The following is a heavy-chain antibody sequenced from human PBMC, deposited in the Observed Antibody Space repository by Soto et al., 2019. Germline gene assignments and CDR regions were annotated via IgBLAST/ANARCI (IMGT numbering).Heavy chain of an antibody. D-gene: IGHD6-19*01. CDR2: IYHTGYT. V-gene: IGHV4-4*07. CDR1: GGSITTYY. CDR3: ARVAGAKFDF. J-gene: IGHJ4*02. Sequence: ETLSLTCTVSGGSITTYYWSWIRQPAGKGLEWIGRIYHTGYTNPNSSLKSRLTMSVDTSKNQFFLRLSSVTAADTAVYYCARVAGAKFDFWGRGILVTVSS.